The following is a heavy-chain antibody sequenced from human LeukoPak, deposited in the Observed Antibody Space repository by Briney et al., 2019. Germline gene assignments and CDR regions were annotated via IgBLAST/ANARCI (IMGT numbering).Heavy chain of an antibody. Sequence: PSETLSLTCTVSGGSISSGDYYWSWIRQPPGKGLEWIGYIYYSGSTYYNPSLKSRVTISVDTSKNQFSLKLSSVTAADTAVYYCARDLYDSSGYFDYWGQGTLVTVSS. CDR1: GGSISSGDYY. CDR3: ARDLYDSSGYFDY. J-gene: IGHJ4*02. CDR2: IYYSGST. D-gene: IGHD3-22*01. V-gene: IGHV4-30-4*01.